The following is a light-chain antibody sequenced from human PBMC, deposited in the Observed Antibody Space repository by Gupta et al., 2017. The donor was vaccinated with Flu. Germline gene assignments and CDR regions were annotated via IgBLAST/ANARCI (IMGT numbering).Light chain of an antibody. V-gene: IGKV2-30*01. J-gene: IGKJ2*03. Sequence: DVVMTQSPLSLPVTLGQPASISCRSSQSPVYSEGNTYLNWFQQMPGQSPRRVIYKVYNRDSGVPDRFSDIGSGTDFTLKISRVDAGDVGVYYCIQGTHCPPMYSFGQGTKLEIK. CDR1: QSPVYSEGNTY. CDR3: IQGTHCPPMYS. CDR2: KVY.